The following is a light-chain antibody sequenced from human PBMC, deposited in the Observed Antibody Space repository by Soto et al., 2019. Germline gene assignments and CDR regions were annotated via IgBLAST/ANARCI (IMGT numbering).Light chain of an antibody. V-gene: IGKV1-5*01. CDR2: DAS. CDR1: QSISSW. Sequence: GYRVTITCRASQSISSWLAWYQQKPGKAPKLLIYDASSLESGVPSRFSGSGSGTEFTLTISSLQPEDFATYYCQQYNAYPWTFGQGTKVDIK. CDR3: QQYNAYPWT. J-gene: IGKJ1*01.